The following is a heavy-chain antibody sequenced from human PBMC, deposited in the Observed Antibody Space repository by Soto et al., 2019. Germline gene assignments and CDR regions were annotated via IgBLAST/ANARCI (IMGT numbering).Heavy chain of an antibody. CDR1: GGSISSGGYS. J-gene: IGHJ4*02. V-gene: IGHV4-30-2*01. D-gene: IGHD3-22*01. CDR2: IYHSGST. CDR3: ARGRDYYDSSGYKTAYFDY. Sequence: QLQLQESGSGLVKPSQTLSLTCAVSGGSISSGGYSWSWIRQPPGKGLEWIGYIYHSGSTYYNPSLKSRFTLSVDRSNNQFSLKLSSVTAADTAVYYCARGRDYYDSSGYKTAYFDYWGQGTLVTVS.